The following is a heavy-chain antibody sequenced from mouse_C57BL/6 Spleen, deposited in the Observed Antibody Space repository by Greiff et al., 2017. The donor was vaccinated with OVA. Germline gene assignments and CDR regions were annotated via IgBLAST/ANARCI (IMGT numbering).Heavy chain of an antibody. V-gene: IGHV1-54*01. J-gene: IGHJ3*01. CDR3: ARGAYGNYPAY. CDR1: GYAFTNYL. D-gene: IGHD2-1*01. Sequence: VQLQQSGAELVRPGTSVKVSCKASGYAFTNYLIEWVKQRPGQGLEWIGVLNPGSGGTNYNEKFKGKATLTADKSSSTAYMQLSSLTSEDSAVYFCARGAYGNYPAYWGQGTLGTVSA. CDR2: LNPGSGGT.